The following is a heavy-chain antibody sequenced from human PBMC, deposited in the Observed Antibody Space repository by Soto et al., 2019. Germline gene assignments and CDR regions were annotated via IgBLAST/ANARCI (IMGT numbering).Heavy chain of an antibody. CDR2: IYYSGST. D-gene: IGHD6-6*01. CDR1: GGSISSYY. CDR3: ARAGPLYSTSPWDY. V-gene: IGHV4-59*01. Sequence: PSETLSLTCTVSGGSISSYYWSWIRQPPGKGLEWIGYIYYSGSTNYNPSLKSRVTISVDTSKNQFSLKLSSVTAADTAVYYCARAGPLYSTSPWDYWGHGTLVTVS. J-gene: IGHJ4*01.